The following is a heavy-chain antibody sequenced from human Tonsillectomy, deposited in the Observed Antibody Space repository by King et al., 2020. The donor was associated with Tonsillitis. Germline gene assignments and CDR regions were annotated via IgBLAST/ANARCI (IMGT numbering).Heavy chain of an antibody. CDR3: ARGEYYDFWTDLNAFDI. J-gene: IGHJ3*02. Sequence: QLQESGPGLVKPSQTLSLTCTVSGGSISSGGYYWSWIRPHPGKGLEWIGYISYSGSTFYSPSLKSRVTISLDTSKNHFSLKLSSVTAADTAVYYCARGEYYDFWTDLNAFDIWGQGTMVTVSS. V-gene: IGHV4-31*03. CDR1: GGSISSGGYY. D-gene: IGHD3/OR15-3a*01. CDR2: ISYSGST.